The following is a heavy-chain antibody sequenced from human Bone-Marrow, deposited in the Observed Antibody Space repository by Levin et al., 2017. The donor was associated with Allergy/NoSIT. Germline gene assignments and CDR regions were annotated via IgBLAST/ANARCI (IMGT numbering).Heavy chain of an antibody. CDR3: ARDGVVGGGNYVYGFDP. J-gene: IGHJ5*02. D-gene: IGHD1-7*01. CDR2: ISGSSSYI. CDR1: GFTFSSYT. V-gene: IGHV3-21*01. Sequence: SGGSLRLSCAASGFTFSSYTMNWVRQAPGKGLEWVSSISGSSSYIYYADSVKGRFTVSRDNAKNSLYLQMNSLRAEDTAVYYCARDGVVGGGNYVYGFDPWGQGTLVTVSS.